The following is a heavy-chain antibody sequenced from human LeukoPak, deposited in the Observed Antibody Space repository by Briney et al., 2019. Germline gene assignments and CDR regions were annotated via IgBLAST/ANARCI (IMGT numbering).Heavy chain of an antibody. CDR2: IYYSGST. CDR3: ARRIAARQNYFDY. J-gene: IGHJ4*02. CDR1: GGSISSSSYY. D-gene: IGHD6-6*01. V-gene: IGHV4-39*01. Sequence: SETLSLTCTVSGGSISSSSYYWGWIRQPPGKGLEWIGSIYYSGSTYYNPSLKSRVTISVDTSKNQCSLKLSSVTAADTAVYYCARRIAARQNYFDYWGQGTLVTVSS.